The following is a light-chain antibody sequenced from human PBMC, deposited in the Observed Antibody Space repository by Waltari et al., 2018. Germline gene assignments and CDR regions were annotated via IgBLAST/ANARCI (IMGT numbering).Light chain of an antibody. CDR2: TTS. J-gene: IGKJ1*01. CDR3: QQYNNWPQT. CDR1: QSVGDK. Sequence: IEMTQSPATLSVSPGERATLSCRASQSVGDKLAWYQQKPGQAPRLLIYTTSIRATGIPARFSGSGSGTEFTLTISSLQSEDFAVYHCQQYNNWPQTFGQGTKVEIK. V-gene: IGKV3-15*01.